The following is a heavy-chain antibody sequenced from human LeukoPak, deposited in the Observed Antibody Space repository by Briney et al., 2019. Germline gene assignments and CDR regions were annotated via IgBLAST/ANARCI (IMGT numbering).Heavy chain of an antibody. CDR2: IYHSGST. CDR3: ARLSGYDWESSYDY. D-gene: IGHD5-12*01. J-gene: IGHJ4*02. CDR1: GYSISSGYY. V-gene: IGHV4-38-2*02. Sequence: SETLSLTCTVSGYSISSGYYWGWIRQPPGKGLEWIGSIYHSGSTYYNPSLKSRVTISVDTSKNQFSLKLSSVTAADTAVYYCARLSGYDWESSYDYWGQGTLVTVSS.